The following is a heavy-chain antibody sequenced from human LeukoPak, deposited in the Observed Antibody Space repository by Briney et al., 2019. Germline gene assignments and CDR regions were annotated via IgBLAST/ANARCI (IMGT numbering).Heavy chain of an antibody. V-gene: IGHV4-59*08. D-gene: IGHD3-10*01. CDR3: ARSLRVRGVPDYMDV. J-gene: IGHJ6*03. Sequence: SETLSLTCTVSGGSISSYYWSWIRQPPGKGLEWIGYIYYSGSTNYNPSLKSRVTISVDTSKNQFSLKLSSVTAADTAVYYCARSLRVRGVPDYMDVWGKGTTVIISS. CDR1: GGSISSYY. CDR2: IYYSGST.